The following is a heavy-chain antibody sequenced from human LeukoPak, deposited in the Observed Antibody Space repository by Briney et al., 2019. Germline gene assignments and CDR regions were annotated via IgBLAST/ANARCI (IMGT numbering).Heavy chain of an antibody. V-gene: IGHV1-69*06. Sequence: SVKVSCKASGGTFSSYAISWVRQAPGQGLEWMGGIIPIFGTANYAQKFQGRVTITADKSTSTAYMELSSLRSEDTAVYYCARTAYSSSYYFDYWGQGTLVTVSS. J-gene: IGHJ4*02. D-gene: IGHD6-6*01. CDR2: IIPIFGTA. CDR1: GGTFSSYA. CDR3: ARTAYSSSYYFDY.